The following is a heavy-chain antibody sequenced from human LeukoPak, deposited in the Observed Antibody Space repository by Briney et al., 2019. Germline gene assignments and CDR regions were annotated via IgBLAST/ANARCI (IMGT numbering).Heavy chain of an antibody. V-gene: IGHV3-21*01. D-gene: IGHD3-22*01. CDR1: GFTFSSYS. CDR2: ISSSSSYI. J-gene: IGHJ5*02. Sequence: GGSLRLSCAASGFTFSSYSMNWVRQAPGKGLEWVSSISSSSSYIYYADSVKGRFTISRGNAKNSLYLQMNSLRAEDTAVYYCASESAPDSSGYYYENHWGQGTLVTVSS. CDR3: ASESAPDSSGYYYENH.